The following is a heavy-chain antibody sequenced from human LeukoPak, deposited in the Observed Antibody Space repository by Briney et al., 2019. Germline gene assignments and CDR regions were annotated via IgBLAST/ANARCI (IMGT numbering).Heavy chain of an antibody. CDR2: IYYSGST. V-gene: IGHV4-39*01. Sequence: SETLSLTCTVSGGSISSDGYYWGWIRQPPGKGLEWIGSIYYSGSTYYNPSLKSRVTVSVDTSKNQFSLKLSSVTAADTAVYYCAVNGYDYYFDYWGQGTLVTVSS. CDR1: GGSISSDGYY. CDR3: AVNGYDYYFDY. D-gene: IGHD5-12*01. J-gene: IGHJ4*02.